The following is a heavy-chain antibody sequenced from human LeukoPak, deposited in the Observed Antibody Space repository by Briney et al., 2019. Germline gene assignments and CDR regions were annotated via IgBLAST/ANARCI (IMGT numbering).Heavy chain of an antibody. CDR2: IYYSGST. D-gene: IGHD5-18*01. J-gene: IGHJ4*02. Sequence: TASETLSLTCTVSGGSISSYYWSWIRQPPGKGLEWIGYIYYSGSTNYNPSLKSQVTISVDTSKNQFSLKLSSVTAADTAVYYCARGGLWSSSGLDYWGQGTLVTVSS. V-gene: IGHV4-59*01. CDR1: GGSISSYY. CDR3: ARGGLWSSSGLDY.